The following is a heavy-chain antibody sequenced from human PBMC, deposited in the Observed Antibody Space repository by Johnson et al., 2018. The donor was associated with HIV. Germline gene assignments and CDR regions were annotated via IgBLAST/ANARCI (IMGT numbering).Heavy chain of an antibody. CDR2: LRGSGGIT. D-gene: IGHD6-13*01. J-gene: IGHJ3*02. V-gene: IGHV3-23*04. CDR3: ARDSSSWYPPEDAFDI. Sequence: VKLVESGGGLVQPGGSLRLSCAASGFTFSSYAMSWVRQAPGKGLQWVSALRGSGGITYSAVSVPGRFPISRDNSKTSLYLQMNSLRAEDTAVYYCARDSSSWYPPEDAFDIWGQGTMVTVSS. CDR1: GFTFSSYA.